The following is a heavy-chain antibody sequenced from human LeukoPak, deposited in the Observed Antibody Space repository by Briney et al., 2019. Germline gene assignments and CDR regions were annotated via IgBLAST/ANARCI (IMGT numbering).Heavy chain of an antibody. V-gene: IGHV3-74*01. CDR2: INTDGSST. CDR3: ARDSWIRNYYYYYMDV. J-gene: IGHJ6*03. D-gene: IGHD5-12*01. Sequence: GGSLRLSCAASGFTFSNYWMHWVRQAPGKGLVWVSRINTDGSSTSYVDSVKGRFTISRDNARNTLYLQMNSLRAEDTAVYYCARDSWIRNYYYYYMDVWGKGTTVTVSS. CDR1: GFTFSNYW.